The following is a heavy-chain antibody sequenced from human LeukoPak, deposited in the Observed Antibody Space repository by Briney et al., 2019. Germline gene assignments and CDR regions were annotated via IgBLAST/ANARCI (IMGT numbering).Heavy chain of an antibody. CDR3: ARRGRGITMVRGVITLNWFDP. J-gene: IGHJ5*02. CDR2: INHSGSP. CDR1: GGSFSGYH. D-gene: IGHD3-10*01. Sequence: PSETLSLTCAVYGGSFSGYHWSWIRQPPGKGLEWIGEINHSGSPDNNPSLKSRVTISIDTSKNQFSLKLSSVTAADTAVYYCARRGRGITMVRGVITLNWFDPWGQGTLVTVSS. V-gene: IGHV4-34*01.